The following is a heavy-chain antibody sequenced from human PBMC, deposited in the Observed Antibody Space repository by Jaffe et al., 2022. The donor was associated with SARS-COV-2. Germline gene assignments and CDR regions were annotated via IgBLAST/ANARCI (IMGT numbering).Heavy chain of an antibody. J-gene: IGHJ6*02. CDR3: ARSMMHCGDTRCLSKYGMDV. D-gene: IGHD2-21*01. Sequence: EVQLVESGGALVQPGGSLRLSCSASGFTFSVYTMHWVRQAPGKGLEFVSSIKSDGSDTYYADSVKGRFAISRGNSANTLYLQMSSLGPEDTAAYYCARSMMHCGDTRCLSKYGMDVWGQGTAVTVSS. V-gene: IGHV3-64D*09. CDR2: IKSDGSDT. CDR1: GFTFSVYT.